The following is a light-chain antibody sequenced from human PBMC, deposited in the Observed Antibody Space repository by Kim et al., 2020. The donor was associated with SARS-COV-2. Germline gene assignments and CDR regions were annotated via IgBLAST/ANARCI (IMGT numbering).Light chain of an antibody. Sequence: GQKVTISCSGSDSNIGNHYVSWYPHHPGTAPQLLIYDNKKRPSGIPDRFSGSKSGTSATLGITGLQTGDEADYYCVTWDNSLGEVLFGGGTQLTVL. CDR2: DNK. CDR1: DSNIGNHY. CDR3: VTWDNSLGEVL. J-gene: IGLJ2*01. V-gene: IGLV1-51*01.